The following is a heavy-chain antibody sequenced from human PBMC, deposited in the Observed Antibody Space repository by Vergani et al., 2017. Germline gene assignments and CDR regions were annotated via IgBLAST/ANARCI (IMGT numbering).Heavy chain of an antibody. J-gene: IGHJ4*02. D-gene: IGHD2-8*02. CDR3: ARVWSHTRLGYFDY. CDR1: GGSFSGDY. Sequence: QVQLQQWGAGLLKPSETLSLTCAVYGGSFSGDYWSWIRQPPGKGLEWIGEINHSGSTNYNPSLKSRVTISVDTSKNQFSLKLSSVTAADTAVYYCARVWSHTRLGYFDYWGQGTLVTVSS. V-gene: IGHV4-34*01. CDR2: INHSGST.